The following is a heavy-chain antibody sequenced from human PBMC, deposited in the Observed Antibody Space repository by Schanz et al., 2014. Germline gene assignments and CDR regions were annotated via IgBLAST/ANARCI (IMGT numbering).Heavy chain of an antibody. Sequence: QVQLVESGGGVVQPGRSLRLSCAASGFTFSGYGMHWVRQAPGKGLEWVAIISYDGRHKNYADSVKGRFTISRDDSKNSLYLQMTSLKTEETAVYYCVVWFGGVRNSWGQGTLVTVSS. CDR2: ISYDGRHK. V-gene: IGHV3-30*03. J-gene: IGHJ4*02. CDR3: VVWFGGVRNS. D-gene: IGHD3-10*01. CDR1: GFTFSGYG.